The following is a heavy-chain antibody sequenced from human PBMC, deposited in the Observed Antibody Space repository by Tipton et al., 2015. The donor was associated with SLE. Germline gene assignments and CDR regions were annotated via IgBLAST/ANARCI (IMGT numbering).Heavy chain of an antibody. D-gene: IGHD2/OR15-2a*01. CDR3: ARGLNSVAQLDY. CDR2: IYYSGST. J-gene: IGHJ4*02. CDR1: GGSISSGGYY. Sequence: TLSLTCTVSGGSISSGGYYWSWIRQHPGKGLEWIGYIYYSGSTYYNPSFKSRVTISVDTSKNQFSLKLSSVTAADTAVCYCARGLNSVAQLDYWGQGTLVTVSS. V-gene: IGHV4-31*03.